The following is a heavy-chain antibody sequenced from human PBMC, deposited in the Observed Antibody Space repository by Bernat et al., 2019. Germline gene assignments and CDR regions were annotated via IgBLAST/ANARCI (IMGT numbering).Heavy chain of an antibody. Sequence: QVQLVESGGGVVQPGRSLRLSCAASGFTFSSYGMHWVRQAPGKGLEWVAVISYDGSNKYYADSVKGRFTISRDNSKNTLYLQMNSLRAEETAVYYCAGAPISPATPHFDYWGQGTLVTVSS. CDR3: AGAPISPATPHFDY. V-gene: IGHV3-30*03. CDR2: ISYDGSNK. J-gene: IGHJ4*02. CDR1: GFTFSSYG.